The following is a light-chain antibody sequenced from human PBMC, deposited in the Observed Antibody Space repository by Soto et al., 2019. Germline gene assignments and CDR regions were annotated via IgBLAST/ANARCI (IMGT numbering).Light chain of an antibody. CDR2: DAS. Sequence: IGLTQSASPLSWSPGERATLSCRASQSVSSYLAWYQQKPGQAPRLLIYDASNRATGIPARFSGSGSGTDFNLTISSLETEDFAVYYCQQRSNWPRTFGQGTKVDIK. CDR3: QQRSNWPRT. V-gene: IGKV3-11*01. CDR1: QSVSSY. J-gene: IGKJ1*01.